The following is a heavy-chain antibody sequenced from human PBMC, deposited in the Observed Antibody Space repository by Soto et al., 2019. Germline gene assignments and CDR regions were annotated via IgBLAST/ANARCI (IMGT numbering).Heavy chain of an antibody. CDR2: IIPILGIA. CDR3: ARQEGYYYYYMDV. J-gene: IGHJ6*03. CDR1: GGTFSSYT. Sequence: GASVKVSCKASGGTFSSYTISWVRQAPGQGLEWMGRIIPILGIANYAQKFQGRVTITTDKSTSTAYMELSSLRSDDTAVYYCARQEGYYYYYMDVWGKGTTVTVSS. V-gene: IGHV1-69*02.